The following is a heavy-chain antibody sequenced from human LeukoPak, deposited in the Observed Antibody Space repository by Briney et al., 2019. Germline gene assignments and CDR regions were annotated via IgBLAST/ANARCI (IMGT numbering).Heavy chain of an antibody. V-gene: IGHV4-59*12. CDR1: GGSISSYY. CDR3: ARVIDFWSGYYLDNAFYFDY. Sequence: SETLSLTCTVSGGSISSYYWSWIRQPPGKGLEWIGFIFYSGTTNYNPSLKSRVTISVDTSKNQFSLKLSSVTAADTAVYYCARVIDFWSGYYLDNAFYFDYWGQGTLVTVSS. CDR2: IFYSGTT. J-gene: IGHJ4*02. D-gene: IGHD3-3*01.